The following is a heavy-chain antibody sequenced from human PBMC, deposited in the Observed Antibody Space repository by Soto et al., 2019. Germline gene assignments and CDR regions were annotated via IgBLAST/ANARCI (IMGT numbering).Heavy chain of an antibody. J-gene: IGHJ4*02. CDR2: IGTSGSYI. CDR3: ARGSALIGLDS. Sequence: PGGSLRLSCAVSGFIFSRYSMNWVRQAPGKGLEWVSSIGTSGSYIYDTDSVKGRFTISRDNTKDSLYLQMNSLRAEDTAIYYCARGSALIGLDSWGQGT. D-gene: IGHD3-16*01. CDR1: GFIFSRYS. V-gene: IGHV3-21*01.